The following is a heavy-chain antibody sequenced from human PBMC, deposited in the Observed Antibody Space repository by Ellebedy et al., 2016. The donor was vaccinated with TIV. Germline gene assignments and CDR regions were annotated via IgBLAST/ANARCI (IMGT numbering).Heavy chain of an antibody. Sequence: ASVKVSCKASGYSFTSYGFSWVRQAPGQGLEWMGWISAHNDNTNYAQKFQGRVTMTTNPSTTTAYMELTSLRSDDTAMHYCARRLRLMYSSGSFDYWGQGTPVTVSS. D-gene: IGHD6-19*01. CDR3: ARRLRLMYSSGSFDY. J-gene: IGHJ4*02. CDR2: ISAHNDNT. CDR1: GYSFTSYG. V-gene: IGHV1-18*01.